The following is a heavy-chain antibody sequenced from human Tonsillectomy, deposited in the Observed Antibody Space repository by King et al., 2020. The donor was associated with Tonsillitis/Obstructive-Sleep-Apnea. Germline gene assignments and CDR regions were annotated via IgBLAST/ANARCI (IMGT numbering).Heavy chain of an antibody. CDR3: ARAAAGTSVSYYYYYMDV. V-gene: IGHV4-34*01. CDR1: GGSFSGYN. CDR2: INNRGST. D-gene: IGHD6-13*01. J-gene: IGHJ6*03. Sequence: VQLQQWGAGLLKHSETLSLTCAVYGGSFSGYNCSWIRQPPGKGLEWIGEINNRGSTNSNPSLKSRVTISVETSKNQVSLKLSSVTAADTAVYYCARAAAGTSVSYYYYYMDVWGTGTTVTVSS.